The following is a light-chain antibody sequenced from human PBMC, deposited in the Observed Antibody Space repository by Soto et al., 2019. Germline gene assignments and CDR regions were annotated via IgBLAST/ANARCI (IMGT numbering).Light chain of an antibody. CDR1: QSVSSW. V-gene: IGKV1-5*01. J-gene: IGKJ1*01. CDR3: QQYETFSGT. Sequence: DIQMTQSPSTLSASVGDTFTITCRASQSVSSWLAWYQQKPGEAPRLLIYEASALTRGVPSRFSGSGSGTKFTLTIASLQPDDFATYYCQQYETFSGTFGPGTKVDIK. CDR2: EAS.